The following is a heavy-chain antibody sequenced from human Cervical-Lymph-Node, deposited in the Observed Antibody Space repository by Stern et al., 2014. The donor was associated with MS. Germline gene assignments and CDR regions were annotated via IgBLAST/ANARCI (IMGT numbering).Heavy chain of an antibody. Sequence: DVQLVESGGNLAQPGTSLRLSCSASGFTFGEYAMHWVRQAPGKGLEWVSGISWNGVHIDYADSVKGRFTISRDNTKNSLFLHMNSLRAEDTALYFCAKDTDPGSPMTTVTAFDSWGQGTLVTVSS. CDR2: ISWNGVHI. V-gene: IGHV3-9*01. J-gene: IGHJ4*02. CDR1: GFTFGEYA. CDR3: AKDTDPGSPMTTVTAFDS. D-gene: IGHD4-17*01.